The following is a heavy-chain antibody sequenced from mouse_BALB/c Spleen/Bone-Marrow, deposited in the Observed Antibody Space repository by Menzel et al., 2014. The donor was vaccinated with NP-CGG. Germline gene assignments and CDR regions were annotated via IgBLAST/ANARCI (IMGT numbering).Heavy chain of an antibody. J-gene: IGHJ3*01. CDR2: IDPYYGGT. Sequence: EVQLQQSGPELEKPGASVKISCKASGYSFTGYNMNWVKQSDGRSLEWIGNIDPYYGGTSYNQKFRGKATLTVDKSSFTAYMQLTSLTSEDSAVYYCARNHFGSNSLGYWGQGTLVTVSA. CDR1: GYSFTGYN. D-gene: IGHD1-1*01. V-gene: IGHV1S135*01. CDR3: ARNHFGSNSLGY.